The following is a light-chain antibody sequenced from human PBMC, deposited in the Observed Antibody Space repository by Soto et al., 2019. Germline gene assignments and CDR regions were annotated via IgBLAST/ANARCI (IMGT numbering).Light chain of an antibody. V-gene: IGKV1-16*01. CDR2: FAS. J-gene: IGKJ5*01. CDR3: QQFRSSPIT. CDR1: QGISSY. Sequence: DIQMTQSPASLSSSVGDRVTITCRASQGISSYSAWYQQTPGKAPKSLIYFASTLQSGVPSRFSASGSGTDFTLTISSLQPEDFATYYCQQFRSSPITFGQGTRLEIK.